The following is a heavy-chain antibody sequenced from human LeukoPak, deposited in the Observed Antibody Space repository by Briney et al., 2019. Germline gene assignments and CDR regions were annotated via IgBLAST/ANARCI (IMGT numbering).Heavy chain of an antibody. CDR3: SKDWFDNSSGYSDYYYYYIDI. J-gene: IGHJ6*03. CDR2: ISGSGGST. V-gene: IGHV3-23*01. D-gene: IGHD3-22*01. Sequence: PGGSLRLSCAASGFTFSSYAMSWVRQAPGKGLEWVSAISGSGGSTYYADSVKGRFTISRDNSKNQLYLQMNSLRAEDTAVYYCSKDWFDNSSGYSDYYYYYIDIWGKGTTVTVSS. CDR1: GFTFSSYA.